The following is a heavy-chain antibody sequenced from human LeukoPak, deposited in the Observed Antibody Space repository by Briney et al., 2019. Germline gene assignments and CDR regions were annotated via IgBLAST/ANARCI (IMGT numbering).Heavy chain of an antibody. J-gene: IGHJ3*02. D-gene: IGHD1-26*01. Sequence: GGSLRLSCAASGFTFSSYAMSWVRQAPGKGLEWVSAISGSGGSTYYADSVKGRFTISRDNSKNTLYLQMNSLRAEDTAVYYCAKLGGGIVGATTGAFDIWGQGTMVTVSS. CDR1: GFTFSSYA. V-gene: IGHV3-23*01. CDR2: ISGSGGST. CDR3: AKLGGGIVGATTGAFDI.